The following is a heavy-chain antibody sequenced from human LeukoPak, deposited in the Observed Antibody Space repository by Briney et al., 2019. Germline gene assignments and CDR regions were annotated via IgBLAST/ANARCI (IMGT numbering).Heavy chain of an antibody. Sequence: ASVKVSCKVSGYTLTELSMHWVRQAPGKGLEWMGGFDPEDGETIYAQKFQGRVTMTEDTSTDTAYMELSSLRSEDTAVYYCARGGNYYDSSGIGAFDIWGQGTMVTVSS. CDR2: FDPEDGET. J-gene: IGHJ3*02. CDR1: GYTLTELS. V-gene: IGHV1-24*01. D-gene: IGHD3-22*01. CDR3: ARGGNYYDSSGIGAFDI.